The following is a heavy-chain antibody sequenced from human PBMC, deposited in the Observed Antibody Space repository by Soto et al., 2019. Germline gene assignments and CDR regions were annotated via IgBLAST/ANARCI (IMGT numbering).Heavy chain of an antibody. Sequence: GGSLRLSCAASGFTFSSYAMHWVRQAPGKGLEWVAVISYDGSNKYYADSVKGRFTISGDNSKNTLYLQMNSLRAEDTAVYYCATDDCSCWYLVNYYYGMDVWGQGTTVTVSS. J-gene: IGHJ6*02. CDR2: ISYDGSNK. CDR3: ATDDCSCWYLVNYYYGMDV. D-gene: IGHD6-19*01. CDR1: GFTFSSYA. V-gene: IGHV3-30-3*01.